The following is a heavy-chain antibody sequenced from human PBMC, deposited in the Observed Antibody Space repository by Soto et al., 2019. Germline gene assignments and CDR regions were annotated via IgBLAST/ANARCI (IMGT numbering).Heavy chain of an antibody. CDR1: GGSFSGYY. CDR2: INHSGST. V-gene: IGHV4-34*01. J-gene: IGHJ4*02. D-gene: IGHD2-15*01. Sequence: SQTLSLTCAVYGGSFSGYYWSWIRQPPGKGLEWIGEINHSGSTNYNPSLKSRVTISVDTSKNQFSLKLSSVTAADTAVYYCARLYCSGGSCSYFDYWGQGTLVTVSS. CDR3: ARLYCSGGSCSYFDY.